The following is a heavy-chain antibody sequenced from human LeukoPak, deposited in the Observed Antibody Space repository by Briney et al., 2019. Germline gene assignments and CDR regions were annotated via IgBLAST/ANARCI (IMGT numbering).Heavy chain of an antibody. V-gene: IGHV3-7*03. CDR1: GLTFSGQW. CDR2: IKHDGSEK. D-gene: IGHD2-2*01. CDR3: AKAHTYCSSTSCYPDY. J-gene: IGHJ4*02. Sequence: PGGSLRLSCVASGLTFSGQWMNWVRQAPGQGLEWVANIKHDGSEKYYVDSVKGRFTISRDNSKNTLYLQMNSLRAEDTAVYYCAKAHTYCSSTSCYPDYWGQGTLVTVSS.